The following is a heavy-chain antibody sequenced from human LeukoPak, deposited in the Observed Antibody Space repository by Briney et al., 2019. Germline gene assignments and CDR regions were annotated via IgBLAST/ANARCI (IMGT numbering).Heavy chain of an antibody. D-gene: IGHD6-19*01. V-gene: IGHV5-51*01. CDR3: ARGASGWYYYFDY. Sequence: GESLKISCKTSGYSFTNYWIGWVRQMPGKGLEWMGLIYAGDSDTRYSPSFQGQVTISADKSISTAYLQWSSLKASDTAIYFCARGASGWYYYFDYWGQGTLVTVSS. CDR2: IYAGDSDT. CDR1: GYSFTNYW. J-gene: IGHJ4*02.